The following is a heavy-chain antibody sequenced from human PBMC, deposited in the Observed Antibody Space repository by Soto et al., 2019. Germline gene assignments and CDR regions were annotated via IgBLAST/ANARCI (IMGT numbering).Heavy chain of an antibody. CDR1: GCSISSGEYY. V-gene: IGHV4-30-4*01. J-gene: IGHJ4*02. CDR3: ARERLPNYFDY. CDR2: IYYSGST. D-gene: IGHD2-15*01. Sequence: SETLSLTCTVSGCSISSGEYYWSWIRQPPGEGLEWIGYIYYSGSTYYNPSLKSRVTISVDPSKNQSSLKLSSVTAADTAVYYCARERLPNYFDYWGQGTPVTVSS.